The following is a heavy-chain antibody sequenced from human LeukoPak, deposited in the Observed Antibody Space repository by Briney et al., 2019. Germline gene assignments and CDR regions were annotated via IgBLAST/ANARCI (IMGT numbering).Heavy chain of an antibody. Sequence: GGSLRLSCAASGFTFGSYAMSWVRQAPGKGLEWVSAISGSGGSTYYADSVKGRFTISRDNAKNSLYLQMNSLRAEDTAVYYCARDHDYVWGSYRREGNFDYWGQGTLVTVSS. CDR3: ARDHDYVWGSYRREGNFDY. CDR2: ISGSGGST. D-gene: IGHD3-16*02. CDR1: GFTFGSYA. V-gene: IGHV3-23*01. J-gene: IGHJ4*02.